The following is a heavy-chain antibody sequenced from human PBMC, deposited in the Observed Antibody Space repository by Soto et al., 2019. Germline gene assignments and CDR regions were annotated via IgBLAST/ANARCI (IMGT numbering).Heavy chain of an antibody. D-gene: IGHD3-10*01. CDR1: GGTFSSYA. J-gene: IGHJ6*02. CDR2: IIPIFGTA. Sequence: SVKVSCKASGGTFSSYAISWVRQAPGQGLEWMGGIIPIFGTANYAQKFQGRVTITADESTSTAYMELSSLRSEDTAVYYCARALRTMVLGATTGYYYGMDVWGQGTTVPVSS. CDR3: ARALRTMVLGATTGYYYGMDV. V-gene: IGHV1-69*13.